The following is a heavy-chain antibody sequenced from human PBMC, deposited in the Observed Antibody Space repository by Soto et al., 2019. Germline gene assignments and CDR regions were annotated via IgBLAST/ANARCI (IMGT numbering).Heavy chain of an antibody. J-gene: IGHJ3*02. D-gene: IGHD3-3*01. CDR3: AKAEGITIFGVVIKYNAFDI. Sequence: GGSLRLSCAASGFNFSSYAMSWVRQAPGKGLEWVSAISGSGGSTYYADSVKGRFTISRDNSKNTLYLQMNSLRAEDTAVYYCAKAEGITIFGVVIKYNAFDIWGQGTMVTVSS. V-gene: IGHV3-23*01. CDR2: ISGSGGST. CDR1: GFNFSSYA.